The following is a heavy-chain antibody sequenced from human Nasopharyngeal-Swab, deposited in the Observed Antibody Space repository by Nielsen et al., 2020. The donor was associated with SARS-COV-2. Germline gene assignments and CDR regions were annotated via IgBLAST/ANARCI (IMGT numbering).Heavy chain of an antibody. J-gene: IGHJ6*02. CDR2: IYYTGST. V-gene: IGHV4-31*02. D-gene: IGHD6-13*01. Sequence: RQAPGKGLEWIGYIYYTGSTYCNPSLKSRVTISVDTSKNQFSLKLTSVTAADTAVYYCARYPSSSWSSYGMDVWGQGTTVIVSS. CDR3: ARYPSSSWSSYGMDV.